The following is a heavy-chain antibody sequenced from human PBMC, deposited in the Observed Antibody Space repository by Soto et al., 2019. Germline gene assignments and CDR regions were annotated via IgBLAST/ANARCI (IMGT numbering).Heavy chain of an antibody. J-gene: IGHJ4*02. V-gene: IGHV4-59*08. CDR1: GFSISSYY. Sequence: SETLSLTCTVSGFSISSYYWSWIRQPPGKGLEWIGYIYYSGSTNYNPSLKSRVTISVDTSKNQFSLKLSSVTAADTAVYYCARTSLRYFDWSTYYFDYWGQGTLVTVSS. D-gene: IGHD3-9*01. CDR2: IYYSGST. CDR3: ARTSLRYFDWSTYYFDY.